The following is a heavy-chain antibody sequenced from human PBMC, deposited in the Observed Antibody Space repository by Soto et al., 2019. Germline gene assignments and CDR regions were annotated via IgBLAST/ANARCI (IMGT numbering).Heavy chain of an antibody. V-gene: IGHV5-51*01. D-gene: IGHD5-12*01. Sequence: GESLKISCKGSGYTFTSYWIGWVRQMPGKGLEWVGIIYPGDSDTRYSPSFQGRVTISADKSISTAYLQWSSLKAPDTAMYYCARAEMATTPFDYWGQGTLVTVSS. CDR1: GYTFTSYW. CDR2: IYPGDSDT. J-gene: IGHJ4*02. CDR3: ARAEMATTPFDY.